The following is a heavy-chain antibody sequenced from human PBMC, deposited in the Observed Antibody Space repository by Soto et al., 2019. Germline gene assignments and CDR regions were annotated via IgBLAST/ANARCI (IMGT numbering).Heavy chain of an antibody. CDR3: ATRTGIAARLFWFDP. Sequence: SETLSLTCAVYGGSFSGYYWSWIRQPPGKGLEWIGEINHSGSTNYNPSLKSRVTISVDTSKNQFSLKLSSVTAADTAVYYCATRTGIAARLFWFDPWGQGTLVTVSS. D-gene: IGHD6-6*01. CDR1: GGSFSGYY. CDR2: INHSGST. V-gene: IGHV4-34*01. J-gene: IGHJ5*02.